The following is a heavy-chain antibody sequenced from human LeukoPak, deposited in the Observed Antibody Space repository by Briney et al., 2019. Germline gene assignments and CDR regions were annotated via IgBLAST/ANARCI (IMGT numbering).Heavy chain of an antibody. CDR2: INHSGST. CDR1: GGSFSGYY. V-gene: IGHV4-34*01. D-gene: IGHD3-9*01. CDR3: ARGEVLRYFDWLPSDAFDI. Sequence: SETLSLTCAVYGGSFSGYYWSCIRQPPGKGLEWIGEINHSGSTNYNPSLKSRVTISVDTSKNQFSLKLSSVTAADTAVYYCARGEVLRYFDWLPSDAFDIWGQGTMVTVSS. J-gene: IGHJ3*02.